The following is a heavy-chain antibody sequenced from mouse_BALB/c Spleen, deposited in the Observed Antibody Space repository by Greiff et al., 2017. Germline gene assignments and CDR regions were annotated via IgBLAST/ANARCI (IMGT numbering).Heavy chain of an antibody. CDR3: AREVRLPGYYAMDY. CDR2: IYPGDGDT. Sequence: VKLQESGAELARPGASVKLSCKASGYTFTSYWMQWVKQRPGQGLEWIGAIYPGDGDTRYTQKFKGKATLTADKSSSTAYMQLSSLASEDSAVYYCAREVRLPGYYAMDYWGQGTSVTVSS. CDR1: GYTFTSYW. D-gene: IGHD1-2*01. V-gene: IGHV1-87*01. J-gene: IGHJ4*01.